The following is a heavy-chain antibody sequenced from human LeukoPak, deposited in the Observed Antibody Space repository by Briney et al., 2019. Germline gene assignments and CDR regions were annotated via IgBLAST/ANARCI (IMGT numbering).Heavy chain of an antibody. CDR2: INLSGGST. CDR1: GYTFTSYY. D-gene: IGHD6-13*01. CDR3: ARESIAAAHDY. V-gene: IGHV1-46*03. J-gene: IGHJ4*02. Sequence: ASVKVSCKASGYTFTSYYMHWVRQAPGQGLEWMGIINLSGGSTSYAQKFQGRVTMTRDTSTSTVYMEMSSLRSEDTAVYYCARESIAAAHDYWGQGALVTVSS.